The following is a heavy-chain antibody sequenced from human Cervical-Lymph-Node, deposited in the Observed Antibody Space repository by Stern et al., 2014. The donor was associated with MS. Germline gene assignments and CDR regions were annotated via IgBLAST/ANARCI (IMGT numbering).Heavy chain of an antibody. V-gene: IGHV7-4-1*02. CDR2: INTNTGNP. CDR3: ARDWWIAARPDYYYGMDV. D-gene: IGHD6-6*01. CDR1: GYTFTSYA. J-gene: IGHJ6*02. Sequence: AQLVQSGSELKKPGASVKVSCKASGYTFTSYAMNWVRQAPGQGLEWMGWINTNTGNPTYAQGVTGRFVFSFDTSVSTAYLQISSLKAEDTAVYYCARDWWIAARPDYYYGMDVWGQGTTVTVSS.